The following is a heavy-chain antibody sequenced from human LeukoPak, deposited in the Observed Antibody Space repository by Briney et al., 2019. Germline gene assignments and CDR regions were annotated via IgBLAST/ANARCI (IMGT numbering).Heavy chain of an antibody. CDR3: ARARGSYSNWYFDL. CDR2: INPNSGGT. D-gene: IGHD1-26*01. Sequence: ASVKASCKASGYTFTGYYMHWVRQAPGQGLEWMGWINPNSGGTNYAQKFQGRVTMTRDTSISTAYMELSRLRSDDTAVYYCARARGSYSNWYFDLWGRGTLVTVSS. V-gene: IGHV1-2*02. J-gene: IGHJ2*01. CDR1: GYTFTGYY.